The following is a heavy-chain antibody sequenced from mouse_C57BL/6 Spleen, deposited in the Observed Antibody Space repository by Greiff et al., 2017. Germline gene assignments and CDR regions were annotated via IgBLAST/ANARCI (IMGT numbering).Heavy chain of an antibody. CDR2: IDPSDSYT. D-gene: IGHD1-1*01. V-gene: IGHV1-69*01. J-gene: IGHJ1*03. Sequence: VQLQQPGAELVMPGASVKLSCKASGYTFTSYWMHWVKQRPGQGLEWIGEIDPSDSYTNYNQKFKGKSTLTVDKSSSTAYMQLSSLTSEDSAVYYCARDGYYGSSYWYFDVWGTGTTVTVSS. CDR1: GYTFTSYW. CDR3: ARDGYYGSSYWYFDV.